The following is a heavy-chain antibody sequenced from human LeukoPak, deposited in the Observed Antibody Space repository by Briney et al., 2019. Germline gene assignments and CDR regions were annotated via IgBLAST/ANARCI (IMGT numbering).Heavy chain of an antibody. CDR1: GGSLSGYY. V-gene: IGHV4-34*01. CDR2: INNSGST. J-gene: IGHJ1*01. Sequence: PSETLSLTCAVYGGSLSGYYWSWIRQPPGKGLEGIGEINNSGSTNYNPSLKSRVTISVDTSKNQFSLKLSSVTAADTAVYYCARPPFRYCSSTSCYKYFQHWGQGTLVTVSS. CDR3: ARPPFRYCSSTSCYKYFQH. D-gene: IGHD2-2*02.